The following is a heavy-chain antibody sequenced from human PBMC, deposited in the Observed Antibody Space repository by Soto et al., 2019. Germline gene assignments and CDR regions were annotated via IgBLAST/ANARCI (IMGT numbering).Heavy chain of an antibody. V-gene: IGHV5-51*01. Sequence: PGESLKISCKGSGYSFTSYWIGGVRQMPGKGLEWMGIIYPGDSDTRYSPSFQGQVTISADKSISTAYLQWSSLKASDTAMYYCARARGRGKIVATIVFDYWGQGTLVTVSS. D-gene: IGHD5-12*01. CDR1: GYSFTSYW. CDR2: IYPGDSDT. J-gene: IGHJ4*02. CDR3: ARARGRGKIVATIVFDY.